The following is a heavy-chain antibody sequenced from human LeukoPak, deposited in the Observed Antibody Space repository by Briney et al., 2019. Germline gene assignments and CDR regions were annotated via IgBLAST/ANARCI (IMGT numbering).Heavy chain of an antibody. J-gene: IGHJ6*03. CDR1: GYTFNTFD. D-gene: IGHD3-10*01. Sequence: ASVKVSCKASGYTFNTFDINWVRQATGQGPEWMGWVNPYNDKTVYAPKFQGRVSISSNNSINTAYMEFSGLKSDDTAVYYCARGRRLRGVTSQPIYYYYYMDVWGGGTTVTVSS. CDR2: VNPYNDKT. V-gene: IGHV1-8*03. CDR3: ARGRRLRGVTSQPIYYYYYMDV.